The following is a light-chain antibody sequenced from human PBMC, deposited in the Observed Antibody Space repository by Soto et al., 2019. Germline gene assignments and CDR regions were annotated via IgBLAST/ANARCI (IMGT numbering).Light chain of an antibody. CDR1: QSVASY. V-gene: IGKV3-11*01. CDR2: DTS. J-gene: IGKJ4*01. CDR3: QQRSNWLLT. Sequence: EIVLTQSPATLSLSPGERVTLSCRASQSVASYLAWYQQRPGQAPRLLIYDTSNRATGIPARFSGSGSGTDFTLTISSLEPDDFALYYCQQRSNWLLTFGGGTKVEIK.